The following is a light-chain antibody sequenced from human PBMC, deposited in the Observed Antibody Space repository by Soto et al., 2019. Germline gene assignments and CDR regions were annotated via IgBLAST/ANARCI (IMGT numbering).Light chain of an antibody. CDR2: SDD. CDR1: GSNIGRNT. Sequence: QSVLTQPPSASGTLGQRVTISCSGSGSNIGRNTVNWYHQLPGTAPQLLIYSDDQRPSGVPDRFSASKWGTSASLAISGLQSGDETDYFCASWDDSLNGVVFGGGTKLTVL. CDR3: ASWDDSLNGVV. J-gene: IGLJ3*02. V-gene: IGLV1-44*01.